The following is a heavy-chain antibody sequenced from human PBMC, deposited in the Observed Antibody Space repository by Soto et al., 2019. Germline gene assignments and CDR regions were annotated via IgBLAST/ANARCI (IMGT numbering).Heavy chain of an antibody. D-gene: IGHD6-19*01. V-gene: IGHV1-3*01. CDR1: GYTFTNYA. CDR3: ARGIWERSSGWYYFDS. J-gene: IGHJ4*02. CDR2: INAGNGHT. Sequence: QVQLVQSGADVTKPGASVRLSCKASGYTFTNYAVNWMRQAPGQSLEWMGWINAGNGHTKYSQKYQGRIVLTRDASATTVYMELSSLTSEDTALYFCARGIWERSSGWYYFDSWGQGTLVTVSS.